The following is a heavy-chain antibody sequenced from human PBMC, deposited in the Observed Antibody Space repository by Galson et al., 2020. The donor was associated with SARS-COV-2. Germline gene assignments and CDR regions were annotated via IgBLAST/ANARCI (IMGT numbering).Heavy chain of an antibody. CDR1: GFSLSTSGMC. CDR2: IDCDDDK. J-gene: IGHJ6*03. D-gene: IGHD2-2*01. V-gene: IGHV2-70*01. Sequence: SGPTLVKPTQTLTLTCTFSGFSLSTSGMCVSWIRQPPGKALEWLALIDCDDDKYYSTSLKTRLTISKDTSKNQVVLTMTNMDPVDTATYYCARSAVVVPAALTGYYYYIDVWGKGTTVTVSS. CDR3: ARSAVVVPAALTGYYYYIDV.